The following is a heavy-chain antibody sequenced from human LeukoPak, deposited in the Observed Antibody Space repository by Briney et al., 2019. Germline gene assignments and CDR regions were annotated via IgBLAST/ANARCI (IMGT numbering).Heavy chain of an antibody. CDR3: AEDQKLQPFHY. CDR1: GFIFRTYG. J-gene: IGHJ4*02. Sequence: GGSLRLSCASSGFIFRTYGMHWVRQAPGKGLEWVAFIQSDGSETFYADSVKGRFTISRDDSKNTLYLQMNSLRPEDTSVYYCAEDQKLQPFHYWGQGTLVTASS. V-gene: IGHV3-30*02. CDR2: IQSDGSET.